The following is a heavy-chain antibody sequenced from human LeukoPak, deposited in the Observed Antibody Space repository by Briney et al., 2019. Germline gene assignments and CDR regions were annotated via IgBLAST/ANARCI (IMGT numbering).Heavy chain of an antibody. CDR2: ITSSSSYI. V-gene: IGHV3-21*04. J-gene: IGHJ4*02. CDR1: GFTFSSYN. CDR3: AKDRSTILLWFGELLVVEGGFDY. Sequence: GGSLRLSCAASGFTFSSYNMNWVRQAPGKGLEWVSSITSSSSYIYYADSVKGRFTISRDNAKNSLYLQMNSLRAEDTAVYYCAKDRSTILLWFGELLVVEGGFDYWGQGTLVTVSS. D-gene: IGHD3-10*01.